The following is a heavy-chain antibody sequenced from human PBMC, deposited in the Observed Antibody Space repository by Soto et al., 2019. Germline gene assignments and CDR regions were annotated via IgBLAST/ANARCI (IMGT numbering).Heavy chain of an antibody. J-gene: IGHJ6*02. CDR3: AKAHCSGGSCSGYYYYYGMDV. CDR2: ISWDGGST. D-gene: IGHD2-15*01. V-gene: IGHV3-43*01. Sequence: GVSLRLSCAASGFTFDDYTMHWVRQAPGKGLEWVSLISWDGGSTYYADSVKGRFTISRDNSKNSLYLQMNSLRTEDTALYYCAKAHCSGGSCSGYYYYYGMDVWGQGTTVTVSS. CDR1: GFTFDDYT.